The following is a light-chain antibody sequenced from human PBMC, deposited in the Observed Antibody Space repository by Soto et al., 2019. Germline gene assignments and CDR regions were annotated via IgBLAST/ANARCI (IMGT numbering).Light chain of an antibody. CDR3: MQALHTPWT. CDR2: LGS. CDR1: QSLVQSNGNNY. Sequence: DIVLTQSPLSLPVTPGEPASISCRSSQSLVQSNGNNYLDWYLQKPGQSPQVLIYLGSNRASGVPDRFSGSGSGTDFTLKISRVEAADVGVYYCMQALHTPWTFGQGTKVEIK. J-gene: IGKJ1*01. V-gene: IGKV2-28*01.